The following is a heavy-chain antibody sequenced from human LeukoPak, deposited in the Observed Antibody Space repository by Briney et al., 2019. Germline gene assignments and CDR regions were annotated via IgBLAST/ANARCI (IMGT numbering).Heavy chain of an antibody. Sequence: GSLRLSCAASGFTFSTHWMSWVRQPPGKGLEWIGSIYQSGDTYYNPSLKSRVIISVDMSKRQVSLKLSSVTAADTAVYYCARGGSSPYFDHWGQGTLGTVSS. CDR2: IYQSGDT. CDR1: GFTFSTHW. J-gene: IGHJ4*02. CDR3: ARGGSSPYFDH. V-gene: IGHV4-4*02.